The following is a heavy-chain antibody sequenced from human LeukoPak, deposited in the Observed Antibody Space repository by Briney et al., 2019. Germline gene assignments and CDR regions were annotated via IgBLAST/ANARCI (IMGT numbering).Heavy chain of an antibody. CDR1: GGTFSSYA. J-gene: IGHJ4*02. CDR2: IIPILGIA. V-gene: IGHV1-69*04. CDR3: AVLVLYYDSSGQGNY. Sequence: SVKVSCKASGGTFSSYAISWVRQAPGQGLEWMGRIIPILGIANYAQKFQGRVTITADKSTSPAYMELSSLRSEDTAVYYCAVLVLYYDSSGQGNYWGQGTLVTVSS. D-gene: IGHD3-22*01.